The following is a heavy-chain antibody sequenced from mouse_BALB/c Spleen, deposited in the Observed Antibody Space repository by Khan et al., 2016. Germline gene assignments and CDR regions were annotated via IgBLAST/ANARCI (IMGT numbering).Heavy chain of an antibody. CDR1: GFTFSDYY. CDR2: ISDGGSFT. Sequence: EVELVESGGGLVKPGGSLKLSCAASGFTFSDYYMYWVRQTPEKRLEWVATISDGGSFTYYPDSVKGRFTISRDHAKNNMYLQMRSLKREDTALYYWAREGLRRGVAYWGQGTLVSGSA. J-gene: IGHJ3*01. D-gene: IGHD2-2*01. V-gene: IGHV5-4*02. CDR3: AREGLRRGVAY.